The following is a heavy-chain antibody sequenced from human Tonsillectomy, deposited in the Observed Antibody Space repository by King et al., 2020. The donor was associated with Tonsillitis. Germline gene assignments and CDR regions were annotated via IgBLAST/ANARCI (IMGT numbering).Heavy chain of an antibody. V-gene: IGHV4-34*01. CDR1: GGSFSGYY. CDR3: ARRRGALTAIPSDY. CDR2: INHSGST. J-gene: IGHJ4*02. Sequence: HVQLQQWGAGLLKPSETLSLTCAVYGGSFSGYYWSWIRQPPGKGLEWIGEINHSGSTNYNPSLKSRVTISVDTSKNQFSLKLSSVTAADTAVYYCARRRGALTAIPSDYWGQGTLVTVSS. D-gene: IGHD2-21*02.